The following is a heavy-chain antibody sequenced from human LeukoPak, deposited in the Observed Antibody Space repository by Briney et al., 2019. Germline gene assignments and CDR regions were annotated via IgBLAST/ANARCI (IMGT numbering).Heavy chain of an antibody. Sequence: SVKVSCKASGGTFSSYAVSRVRQAPGQGLECMGGIIPIFGTANYAQKFQGRVTITADESTSTAYMELSSLRSEDTAVYYCARILAAAGTDDYRGQGTLVTVSS. CDR3: ARILAAAGTDDY. CDR1: GGTFSSYA. V-gene: IGHV1-69*13. D-gene: IGHD6-13*01. CDR2: IIPIFGTA. J-gene: IGHJ4*02.